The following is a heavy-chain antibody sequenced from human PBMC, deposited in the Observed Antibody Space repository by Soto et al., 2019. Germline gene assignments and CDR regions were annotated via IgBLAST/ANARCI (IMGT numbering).Heavy chain of an antibody. CDR3: ARLGQSSTFYGMDV. CDR2: IYPGDSDT. J-gene: IGHJ6*02. D-gene: IGHD2-2*01. CDR1: GDSCTSYW. V-gene: IGHV5-51*01. Sequence: ASLRVSCKVAGDSCTSYWIGWVRQMPGKGLEWMGIIYPGDSDTRYSPSFQGQVTISADKSISTAYLQWSSLKASDTAMYYCARLGQSSTFYGMDVWGQGTTVTVSS.